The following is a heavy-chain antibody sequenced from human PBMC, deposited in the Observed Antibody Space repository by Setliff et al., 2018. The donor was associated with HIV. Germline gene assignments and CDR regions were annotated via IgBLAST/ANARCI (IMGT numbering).Heavy chain of an antibody. D-gene: IGHD3-16*01. J-gene: IGHJ4*02. V-gene: IGHV3-7*03. CDR2: IRQDGNEN. CDR1: GFTFSDYW. Sequence: GGSLRLSCAASGFTFSDYWMSWVRQAPGKGLEWVANIRQDGNENYYADSVTGRFSISRDNAKNSVYLQLNSLRAEDAAVYYCARGGGPWRRHFDFWGQGTLVTVSS. CDR3: ARGGGPWRRHFDF.